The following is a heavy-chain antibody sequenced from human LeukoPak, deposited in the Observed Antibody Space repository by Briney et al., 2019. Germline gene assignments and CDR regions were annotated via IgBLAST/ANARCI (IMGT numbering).Heavy chain of an antibody. CDR3: PRGGPAVIVAAGDYFDY. CDR2: INTNTGNP. V-gene: IGHV7-4-1*02. CDR1: GYTFTSYA. J-gene: IGHJ4*02. Sequence: ASVHVSCKASGYTFTSYAMNWVRQAPGQGLEWMGWINTNTGNPTYAQGFTGRFVFSLYTSFSTAYLQISRLKATDTAVYHCPRGGPAVIVAAGDYFDYWGQGTLVTVSS. D-gene: IGHD5-12*01.